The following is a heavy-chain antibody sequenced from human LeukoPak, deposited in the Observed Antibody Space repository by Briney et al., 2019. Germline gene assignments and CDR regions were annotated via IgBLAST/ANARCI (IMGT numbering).Heavy chain of an antibody. D-gene: IGHD1-26*01. CDR1: GGSYSGYY. V-gene: IGHV4-34*01. J-gene: IGHJ4*02. CDR3: ARLGVGARGFFDY. CDR2: INYSGST. Sequence: SETLSLTCAVYGGSYSGYYWSWIRQPPGKGLEWLGEINYSGSTHYNPSLKSRVTLSIDTSKNQFSLRLSSVTAADTAVYYCARLGVGARGFFDYWGQGTLVTVSS.